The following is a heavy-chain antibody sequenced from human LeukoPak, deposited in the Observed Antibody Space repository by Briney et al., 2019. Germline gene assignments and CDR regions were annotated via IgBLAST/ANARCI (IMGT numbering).Heavy chain of an antibody. Sequence: SETLSLTCTVSGGSISSYYWSWIRQPPGKGLEWIGYIYYSGSTNYNPSLKSRVTISVDTSKNQFSLKLSSVTAADTAVYYCAREIAVAAYDYFYYWGQGTLVTVSS. CDR2: IYYSGST. J-gene: IGHJ4*02. CDR3: AREIAVAAYDYFYY. D-gene: IGHD6-19*01. CDR1: GGSISSYY. V-gene: IGHV4-59*01.